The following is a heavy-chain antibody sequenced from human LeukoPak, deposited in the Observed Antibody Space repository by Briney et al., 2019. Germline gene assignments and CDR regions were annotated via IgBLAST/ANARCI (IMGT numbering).Heavy chain of an antibody. Sequence: GGSLRLSCAASGFTFSNYWMSWVRQAPGKGLEWVANIKQDGSEKYYVDPVKGRFTISRDNAKNSLYLQMNSLRAEDTAVYYCASPFRYQRLVPYWGQGTLVTVSS. CDR2: IKQDGSEK. D-gene: IGHD6-13*01. CDR3: ASPFRYQRLVPY. J-gene: IGHJ4*02. V-gene: IGHV3-7*03. CDR1: GFTFSNYW.